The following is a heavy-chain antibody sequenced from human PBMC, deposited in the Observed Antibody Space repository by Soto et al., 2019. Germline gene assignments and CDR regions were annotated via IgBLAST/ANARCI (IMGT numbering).Heavy chain of an antibody. CDR1: GGSISSGGYY. J-gene: IGHJ5*02. D-gene: IGHD2-2*01. Sequence: SETLSLTCTVSGGSISSGGYYWSWIRQHPGKGLEWIGYIYYSGTTYYNPSLKSRVTISVDTSRNQFSLKLSSVSAADTALYYCARCSLVVVPAPGFDPWGRGTLVTVSS. V-gene: IGHV4-31*03. CDR2: IYYSGTT. CDR3: ARCSLVVVPAPGFDP.